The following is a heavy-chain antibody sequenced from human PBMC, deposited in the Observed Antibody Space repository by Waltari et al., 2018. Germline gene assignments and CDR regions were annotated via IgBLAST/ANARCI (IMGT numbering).Heavy chain of an antibody. Sequence: EVQLVQSGAEVKKPGATVKISCKASGYTFTDYSMHWVQQAPGKGLDWMGRVDPEDGETIYAEKFQGRVTITADTSTDTAYMELSSLRSEDTAVYYCVTAKPPPDYYDSSGYYASYFDYWGQGTLVTVSS. CDR3: VTAKPPPDYYDSSGYYASYFDY. CDR2: VDPEDGET. D-gene: IGHD3-22*01. CDR1: GYTFTDYS. V-gene: IGHV1-69-2*01. J-gene: IGHJ4*02.